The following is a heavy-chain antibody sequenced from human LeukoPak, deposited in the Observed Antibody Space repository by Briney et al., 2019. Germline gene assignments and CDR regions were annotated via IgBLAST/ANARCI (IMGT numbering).Heavy chain of an antibody. V-gene: IGHV4-38-2*01. CDR3: ARSPTQYYYDL. D-gene: IGHD3-22*01. Sequence: SETLSLTCAVSDYSISSGSYWGWIRQPPGKGLEWIGSIYDSGSTFHNPSPKSRVTISVDTSKNQFSLKLSSVTAADTAVYYCARSPTQYYYDLWGQGTLVTVSS. J-gene: IGHJ4*02. CDR2: IYDSGST. CDR1: DYSISSGSY.